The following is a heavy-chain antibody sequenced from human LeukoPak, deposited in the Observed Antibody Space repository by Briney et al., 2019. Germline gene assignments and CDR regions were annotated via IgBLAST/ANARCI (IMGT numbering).Heavy chain of an antibody. J-gene: IGHJ4*02. CDR2: IIPILGIA. V-gene: IGHV1-69*04. CDR1: GGTFSSYA. CDR3: ARVRDGRRAFDY. D-gene: IGHD3-10*01. Sequence: SVKVSCKASGGTFSSYAISWVRQAPGQGLEWMGRIIPILGIANYAQKFQGRVTITADKSTSTAYMELSSLRSEDTAVYYCARVRDGRRAFDYWGQGTLVTVSS.